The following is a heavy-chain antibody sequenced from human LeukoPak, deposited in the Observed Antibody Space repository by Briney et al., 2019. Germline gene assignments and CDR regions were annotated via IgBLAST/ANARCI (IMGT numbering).Heavy chain of an antibody. D-gene: IGHD5-24*01. CDR3: ARDLLEMATILFDY. Sequence: ASVKVSCKASGYTFTGYYMHWVRQAPGQGLEWMGWINPNSGGTNYAQKFQGRVTMARDTSISTAYMELSRLRSDDTAVYYCARDLLEMATILFDYWGQGTLVTVSS. J-gene: IGHJ4*02. CDR2: INPNSGGT. V-gene: IGHV1-2*02. CDR1: GYTFTGYY.